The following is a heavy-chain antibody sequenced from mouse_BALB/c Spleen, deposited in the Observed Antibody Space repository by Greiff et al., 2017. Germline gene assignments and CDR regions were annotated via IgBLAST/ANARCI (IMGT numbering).Heavy chain of an antibody. D-gene: IGHD2-14*01. V-gene: IGHV5-6-5*01. CDR3: ARDRYDRDRYFDV. J-gene: IGHJ1*01. CDR2: ISSGGST. CDR1: GFTFSSYA. Sequence: EVQRVESGGGLVKPGGSLKLSCAASGFTFSSYAMSWVRQTPEKRLEWVASISSGGSTYYPDSVKGRFTISRDNARNILYLQMSSLRSEDTAMYYCARDRYDRDRYFDVWGAGTTVTVSS.